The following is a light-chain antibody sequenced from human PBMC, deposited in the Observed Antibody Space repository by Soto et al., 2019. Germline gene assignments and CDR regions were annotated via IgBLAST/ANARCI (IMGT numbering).Light chain of an antibody. CDR2: KVS. CDR3: MQGTYWPPWT. J-gene: IGKJ1*01. CDR1: QTLLASDGDTY. V-gene: IGKV2-30*01. Sequence: DVVMTQSPLSLPVTLGQPASISCRSSQTLLASDGDTYLNWFQQRPGQSPRRLIYKVSNRDSGVPDRFSGSGSGTDFTLKISRVEAEDVGVYYCMQGTYWPPWTFGQGTKVEIK.